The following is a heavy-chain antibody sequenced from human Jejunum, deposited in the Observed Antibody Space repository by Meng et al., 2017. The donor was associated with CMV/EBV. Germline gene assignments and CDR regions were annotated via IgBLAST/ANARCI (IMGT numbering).Heavy chain of an antibody. J-gene: IGHJ4*02. Sequence: QVQLQASGPGLVKPSETLSLTCTVSGGSINSFYWSWIRQPAGKGLEWIGRIYSSGSANYNPSLKSRVTMSVDTSKNQFSLKLTSVTAADTAIYYCVRDRLYFEYWGQGTLVTVSS. V-gene: IGHV4-4*07. CDR3: VRDRLYFEY. CDR2: IYSSGSA. CDR1: GGSINSFY.